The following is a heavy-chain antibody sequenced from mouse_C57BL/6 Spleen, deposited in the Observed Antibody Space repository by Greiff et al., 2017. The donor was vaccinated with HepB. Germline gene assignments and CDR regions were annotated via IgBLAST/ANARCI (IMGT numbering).Heavy chain of an antibody. CDR1: GYAFSSSW. CDR3: ARWITTVVGGGYFDV. D-gene: IGHD1-1*01. J-gene: IGHJ1*03. Sequence: QVHVKQSGPELVKPGASVKISCKASGYAFSSSWMNWVKQRPGKGLEWIGRIYPGDGDTNYNGKFKGKATLTADKSSSTAYMQLSSLTSEDSAVYFCARWITTVVGGGYFDVWGTGTTVTVSS. V-gene: IGHV1-82*01. CDR2: IYPGDGDT.